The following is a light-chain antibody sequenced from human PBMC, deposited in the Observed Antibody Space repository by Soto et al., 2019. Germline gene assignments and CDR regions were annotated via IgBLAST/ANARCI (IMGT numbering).Light chain of an antibody. CDR2: AAS. CDR3: QQGYSFPVT. J-gene: IGKJ4*01. CDR1: QDIGDW. V-gene: IGKV1-12*01. Sequence: DIQMTQSPSSLSASVVDRVTITFQASQDIGDWLAWYQQKPGKAPKLLVYAASSLQSGVPSRFSGSGSGTDFTLTIGSLQPEDFATYYCQQGYSFPVTFGGGTKVDIK.